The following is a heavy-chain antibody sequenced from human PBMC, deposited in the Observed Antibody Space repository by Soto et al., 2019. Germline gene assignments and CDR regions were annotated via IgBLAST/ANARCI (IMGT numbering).Heavy chain of an antibody. CDR3: ARGDSTDCSIGVCSFFYNHDMDV. CDR1: GYSFTDYH. J-gene: IGHJ6*02. V-gene: IGHV1-2*04. Sequence: QVQLVQSGAEVKKPGASVKVSCKASGYSFTDYHIHWVRQAPGQGPEWLGRINPKSGGTSTAQKFQGWVTMTTDTSISTASMELTRLTSDDTAIYYCARGDSTDCSIGVCSFFYNHDMDVWGQGTTVTVSS. D-gene: IGHD2-8*01. CDR2: INPKSGGT.